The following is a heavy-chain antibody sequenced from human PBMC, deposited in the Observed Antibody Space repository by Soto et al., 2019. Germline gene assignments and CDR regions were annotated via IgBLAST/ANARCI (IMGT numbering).Heavy chain of an antibody. Sequence: SETLSLTCTVSGGSISSYYWSWIRQPPGKGLEWIGCISSSGSTYYNPALNNRISLSLDTSQNQFSLKLLPVTAADTAIYYCARSGVTGIVIPSHWFDPWGQGTLVTVSS. D-gene: IGHD2-21*02. CDR2: ISSSGST. CDR1: GGSISSYY. J-gene: IGHJ5*02. V-gene: IGHV4-4*09. CDR3: ARSGVTGIVIPSHWFDP.